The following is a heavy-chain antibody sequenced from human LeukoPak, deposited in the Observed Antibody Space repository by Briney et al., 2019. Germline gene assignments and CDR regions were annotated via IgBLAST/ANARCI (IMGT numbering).Heavy chain of an antibody. V-gene: IGHV5-51*01. CDR3: ARTQESSGWDFDH. J-gene: IGHJ4*02. Sequence: GESLKISCKGSGYSFTSYWIGWVRQMPGKGLEWMGIIYPGDSDTRCSPSFEGQVTISADKSISTVYLQWSSLKASDTAMYYCARTQESSGWDFDHWGQGTLVTVSS. CDR2: IYPGDSDT. D-gene: IGHD6-19*01. CDR1: GYSFTSYW.